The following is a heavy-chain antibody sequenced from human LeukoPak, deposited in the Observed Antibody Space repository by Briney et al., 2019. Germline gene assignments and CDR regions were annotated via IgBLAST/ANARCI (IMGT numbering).Heavy chain of an antibody. CDR3: ARGLQWLEALPTF. V-gene: IGHV4-34*01. CDR2: IIHSGST. D-gene: IGHD6-19*01. CDR1: GGSFSGYY. J-gene: IGHJ4*02. Sequence: SETLSLTCAVYGGSFSGYYGSWIRQPPGKGLEWIGEIIHSGSTNYNPSLKSRVTISVDTSKNQFSLKLSSVTAADTAVYYCARGLQWLEALPTFWGQGTLVTVSS.